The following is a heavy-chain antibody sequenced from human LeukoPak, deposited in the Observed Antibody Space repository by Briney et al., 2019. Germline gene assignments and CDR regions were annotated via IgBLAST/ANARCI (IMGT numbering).Heavy chain of an antibody. D-gene: IGHD3-10*01. V-gene: IGHV4-31*03. J-gene: IGHJ5*02. CDR1: GGSITSGGYY. CDR3: AREREYYGSGSYFGNWFDP. CDR2: IYYSGST. Sequence: SQTLSLTCTVSGGSITSGGYYWSCIRQHPGKGLEWIGYIYYSGSTYYNPSLQSRVTISVDTSKNQFSLKLSSVTAADTAVYYCAREREYYGSGSYFGNWFDPWGQATLVTVSS.